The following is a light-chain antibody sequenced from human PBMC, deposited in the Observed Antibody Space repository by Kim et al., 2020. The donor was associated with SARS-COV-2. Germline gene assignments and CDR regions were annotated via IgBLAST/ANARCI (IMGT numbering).Light chain of an antibody. V-gene: IGLV3-1*01. CDR1: KLGDKY. Sequence: VSPEQTASITCSGDKLGDKYACWYQQKPGQSPVLVIYQDTKRPSGIPERFSGSNSGNTATLTISGTQAMDEADYYCQAWDSSTAVFGGGTQLTVL. J-gene: IGLJ3*02. CDR3: QAWDSSTAV. CDR2: QDT.